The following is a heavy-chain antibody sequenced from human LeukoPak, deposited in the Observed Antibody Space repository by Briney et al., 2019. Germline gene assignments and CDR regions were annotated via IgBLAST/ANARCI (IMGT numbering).Heavy chain of an antibody. CDR3: AKEYSGYDFDY. D-gene: IGHD5-12*01. CDR1: GFTLRSYD. CDR2: TSGSGVNS. V-gene: IGHV3-23*01. J-gene: IGHJ4*02. Sequence: PGGSLRLSWAASGFTLRSYDMSWVRQAPGKGLEWVAATSGSGVNSYYADSVRGRFTISRDNSQNTLYLQMDSLRAEDTALYYCAKEYSGYDFDYWGQGTLVTVSS.